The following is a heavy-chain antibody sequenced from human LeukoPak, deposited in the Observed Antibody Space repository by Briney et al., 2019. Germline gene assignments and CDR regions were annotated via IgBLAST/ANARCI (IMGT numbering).Heavy chain of an antibody. CDR2: INPGGGST. CDR1: GYTFTLHF. D-gene: IGHD3-10*01. Sequence: ASVKVSCKASGYTFTLHFMHWVRQAPGQGPEWMGIINPGGGSTTYAQQFQGRVTMTWDMSTSTVYMELSSLRSEDTAIYYCAKDRGYNGSGRGFDYWGQGTLITVSS. V-gene: IGHV1-46*01. J-gene: IGHJ4*02. CDR3: AKDRGYNGSGRGFDY.